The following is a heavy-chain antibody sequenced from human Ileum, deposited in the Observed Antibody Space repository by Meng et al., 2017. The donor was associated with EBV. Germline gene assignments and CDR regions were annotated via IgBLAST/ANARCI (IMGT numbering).Heavy chain of an antibody. J-gene: IGHJ4*02. V-gene: IGHV4-4*02. CDR2: MSDSGIT. Sequence: QGQLQGSGPGWLNPSGTLSLTCAVSGGSISVINWWSWVRQSPEKGLEWIGEMSDSGITHYNPSLKSRVTISADKSNNQFSLKLTSVTSADTAVYFCAKNGEKYFEYWGQGTLVTVSS. CDR1: GGSISVINW. CDR3: AKNGEKYFEY.